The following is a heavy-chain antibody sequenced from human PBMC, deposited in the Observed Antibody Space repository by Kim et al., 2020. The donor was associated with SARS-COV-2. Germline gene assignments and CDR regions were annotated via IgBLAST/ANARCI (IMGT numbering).Heavy chain of an antibody. V-gene: IGHV4-4*02. CDR3: ASQLAAAGDY. CDR2: P. J-gene: IGHJ4*02. Sequence: PNYNPSPKSRVTISVDKSTNQFALKLSSVTAADTAVYYCASQLAAAGDYWGQGTLVTVSS. D-gene: IGHD6-13*01.